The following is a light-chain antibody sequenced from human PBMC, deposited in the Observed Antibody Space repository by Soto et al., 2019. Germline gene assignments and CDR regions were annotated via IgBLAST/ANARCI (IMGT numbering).Light chain of an antibody. Sequence: ETVMTQSPATLSVSPGERATLSCRASQSVNSNLAWYQQKLGQAPRVLIYGASTRATGIPVTFSGSASGTEFTLSISRLQSEDYTVYYCQQYNKWPLTFGQGPKVDNK. CDR1: QSVNSN. V-gene: IGKV3-15*01. J-gene: IGKJ1*01. CDR2: GAS. CDR3: QQYNKWPLT.